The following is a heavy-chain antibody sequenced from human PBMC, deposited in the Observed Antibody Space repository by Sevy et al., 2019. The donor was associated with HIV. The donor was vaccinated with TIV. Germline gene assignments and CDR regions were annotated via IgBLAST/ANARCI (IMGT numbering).Heavy chain of an antibody. J-gene: IGHJ3*02. V-gene: IGHV1-69*13. Sequence: ASVKVSCKASGGTFSSYAISWVRQATGQGLEWMGGIIPIFGTANYAQKFQGRVTITADESTSTAYMELSSLRSEDTAVYYCAREYYYDSSGFGAFDIWGQGTMVTVSS. CDR2: IIPIFGTA. CDR3: AREYYYDSSGFGAFDI. D-gene: IGHD3-22*01. CDR1: GGTFSSYA.